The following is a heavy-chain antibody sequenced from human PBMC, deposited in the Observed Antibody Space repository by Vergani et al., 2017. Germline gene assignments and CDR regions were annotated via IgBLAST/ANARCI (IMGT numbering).Heavy chain of an antibody. CDR2: ISAYNGNT. V-gene: IGHV1-18*01. Sequence: QVQLVQSGAEVKKPGASVKVSCKASGYTFTSYGISWVRQAPGQGLEWMGWISAYNGNTNYAQKLQGRVTMTTDTSTSTAYMELRSLRSDDTAVYYCALAQYYYDSSGYYYNWVDPWGQGTLVTVSS. CDR1: GYTFTSYG. D-gene: IGHD3-22*01. CDR3: ALAQYYYDSSGYYYNWVDP. J-gene: IGHJ5*02.